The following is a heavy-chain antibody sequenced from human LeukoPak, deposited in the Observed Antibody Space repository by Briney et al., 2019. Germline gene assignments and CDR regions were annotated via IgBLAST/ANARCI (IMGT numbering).Heavy chain of an antibody. CDR1: GFTFSSYA. Sequence: GGSLRLSCAASGFTFSSYAMSWVRQAPGKGLEWVSAISGSGGSTYYADSVKGRFTISRDNSKNTLYLQMNSLRAEDTAVYYCASGYCSGGSCYPDAFDIWGQGTMVTVSS. D-gene: IGHD2-15*01. V-gene: IGHV3-23*01. CDR3: ASGYCSGGSCYPDAFDI. CDR2: ISGSGGST. J-gene: IGHJ3*02.